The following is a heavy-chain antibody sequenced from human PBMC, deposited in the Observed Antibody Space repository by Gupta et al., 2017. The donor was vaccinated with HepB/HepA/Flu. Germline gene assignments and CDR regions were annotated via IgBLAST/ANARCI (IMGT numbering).Heavy chain of an antibody. J-gene: IGHJ4*02. Sequence: EIPLLESGGGLVQPGGSLRLSFAASGFTFIKFPMSWVRQTPGRGPEWVSNISRSGDVTDYVDSVKGRFTISRDNSKNTLYLQMDNLKVEDTAVYYCTKGGHLDYWGQGTLITVSS. V-gene: IGHV3-23*01. CDR3: TKGGHLDY. CDR1: GFTFIKFP. CDR2: ISRSGDVT.